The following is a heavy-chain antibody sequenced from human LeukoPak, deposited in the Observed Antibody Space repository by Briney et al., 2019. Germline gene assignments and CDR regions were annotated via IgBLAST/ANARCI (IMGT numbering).Heavy chain of an antibody. V-gene: IGHV1-69*13. CDR1: GGTFSSYA. Sequence: SVKVSCKASGGTFSSYAISWVRQAPGQGLEWMGGIIPIFGTANYAQKFQGRVTITADESTSTAYMELSSLKASDTAMYYCARRPPYYYGSGSLDYWGQGTLVTVSS. J-gene: IGHJ4*02. D-gene: IGHD3-10*01. CDR3: ARRPPYYYGSGSLDY. CDR2: IIPIFGTA.